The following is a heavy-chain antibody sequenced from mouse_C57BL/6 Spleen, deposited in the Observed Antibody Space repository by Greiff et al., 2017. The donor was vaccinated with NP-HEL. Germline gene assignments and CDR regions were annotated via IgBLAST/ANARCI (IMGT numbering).Heavy chain of an antibody. CDR3: ARGDYGNYGGFAY. Sequence: QVQLKQPGTVLVKPGASVKLSCKASGYTFTSYWTHWVKQRPGQGLEWIGNINPSNGGTNYNEKFKSKATLTVDKSSSTAYMQLSSLTSEDSAVYYCARGDYGNYGGFAYWGQGTLVTVSA. J-gene: IGHJ3*01. D-gene: IGHD2-1*01. V-gene: IGHV1-53*01. CDR1: GYTFTSYW. CDR2: INPSNGGT.